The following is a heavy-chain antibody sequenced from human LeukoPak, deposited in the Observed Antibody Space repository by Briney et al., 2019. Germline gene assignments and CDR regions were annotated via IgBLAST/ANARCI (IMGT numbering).Heavy chain of an antibody. J-gene: IGHJ3*02. V-gene: IGHV4-30-4*01. CDR2: IYYSGST. CDR3: ARAPITMVRGVIISDAFDI. Sequence: SETLSLTCTVSGGSISSGDYYWSWIRQPPGKGLEWIGYIYYSGSTYYNPSLKSRVTISVDTSKNQFSLKLSSVTAADTAVYYCARAPITMVRGVIISDAFDIWGQGTMVTVSS. CDR1: GGSISSGDYY. D-gene: IGHD3-10*01.